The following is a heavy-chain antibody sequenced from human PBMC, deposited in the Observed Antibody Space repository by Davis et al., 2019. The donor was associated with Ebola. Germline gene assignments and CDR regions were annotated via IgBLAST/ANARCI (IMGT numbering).Heavy chain of an antibody. CDR2: ISYDGSNK. V-gene: IGHV3-30*03. J-gene: IGHJ5*02. CDR3: ARQGWSGYSLRHWLDP. D-gene: IGHD3-3*01. Sequence: GESLKISCAASGFTFSSYGMYWVRQAPGKGLEWVAVISYDGSNKYYADSVKGRFTISRDNSKNTLYLQMNSLRAEDTAVYYCARQGWSGYSLRHWLDPWGRGTLVTVSS. CDR1: GFTFSSYG.